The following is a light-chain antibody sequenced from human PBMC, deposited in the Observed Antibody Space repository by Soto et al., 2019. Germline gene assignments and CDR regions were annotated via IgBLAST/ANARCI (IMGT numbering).Light chain of an antibody. J-gene: IGKJ2*01. CDR3: QQSYSTPVD. CDR1: QSISSY. CDR2: AAS. Sequence: DIQMTQSPSSLSASVGDRVTITSRASQSISSYLNWYQHKPGKAPRLLIYAASSLQSGVPSRFSGSGSGTDFTLTISSLQPEDSAAYYCQQSYSTPVDFGQGTKLEIK. V-gene: IGKV1-39*01.